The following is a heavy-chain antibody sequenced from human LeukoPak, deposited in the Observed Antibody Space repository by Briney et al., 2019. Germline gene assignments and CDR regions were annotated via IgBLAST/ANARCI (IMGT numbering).Heavy chain of an antibody. J-gene: IGHJ4*02. CDR2: MNPNTGNT. CDR3: ARGLVLSSGYSSYDH. Sequence: ASVKVSCKASGYTFTIYDINWVRQATGQGLEWMGWMNPNTGNTGYAPKFQGRVTMTRNTSVSTAYMDLSSLRSEDTAVYYCARGLVLSSGYSSYDHWGRGTLVTVSS. V-gene: IGHV1-8*02. CDR1: GYTFTIYD. D-gene: IGHD3-22*01.